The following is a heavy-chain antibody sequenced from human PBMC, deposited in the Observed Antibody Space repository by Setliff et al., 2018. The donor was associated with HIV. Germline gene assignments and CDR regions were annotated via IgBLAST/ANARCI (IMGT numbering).Heavy chain of an antibody. CDR2: MYFRGNA. D-gene: IGHD3-10*01. J-gene: IGHJ6*02. CDR1: GDFFSSDYY. CDR3: ARVETTVRGATYGMDV. V-gene: IGHV4-59*13. Sequence: SETLSLTCTVSGDFFSSDYYWGWIRQPPGKGLEWIGTMYFRGNARNSPSLKSRVTISVDTSKNQLSLNLTSVTAADTAVYYCARVETTVRGATYGMDVWGQGTTVTVSS.